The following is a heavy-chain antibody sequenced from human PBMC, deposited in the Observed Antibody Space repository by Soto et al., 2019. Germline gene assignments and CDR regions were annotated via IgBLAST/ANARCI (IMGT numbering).Heavy chain of an antibody. CDR3: ARDLQARAFDI. D-gene: IGHD6-6*01. CDR1: GGSISSGGYY. CDR2: IYYSGST. J-gene: IGHJ3*02. Sequence: QVQLQESGPGLVKPSQTLSLTCTVSGGSISSGGYYWSCIRQHPGKGLEWIGYIYYSGSTYYNPSLKRRVTISVDTSKNQFSLKLSSVTAADTAVYSCARDLQARAFDIWGQGTMVTVSS. V-gene: IGHV4-31*03.